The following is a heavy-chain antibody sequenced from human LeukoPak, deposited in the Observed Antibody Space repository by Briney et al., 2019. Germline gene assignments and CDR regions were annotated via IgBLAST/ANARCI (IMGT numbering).Heavy chain of an antibody. V-gene: IGHV3-7*01. CDR1: GFTFSNYG. CDR2: IRQGGYEK. CDR3: ARSQRDQLDSAWWFDP. Sequence: GGSLTLSCAASGFTFSNYGMSWVRQAPGKGLEWVANIRQGGYEKHYLDSVRGRFTISRDNARNSLYLQMSSLRDEDTAVYYCARSQRDQLDSAWWFDPWGQGTLVTVSS. D-gene: IGHD1-1*01. J-gene: IGHJ5*02.